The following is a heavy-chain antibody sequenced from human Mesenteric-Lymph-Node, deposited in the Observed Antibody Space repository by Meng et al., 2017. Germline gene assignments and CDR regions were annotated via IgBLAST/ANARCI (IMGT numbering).Heavy chain of an antibody. D-gene: IGHD3-22*01. V-gene: IGHV4-34*01. CDR2: INHSGST. Sequence: QVQMNQLGDGLKKPSVHLSLTCAVYGGSFSGYYWSWIGQPPGKGLEWIGEINHSGSTNYSPYLKSRVTISLDKSKNQLSLKLNSVTAADTAVYYCASSDYYRSDYWGQGTLVTVSS. CDR3: ASSDYYRSDY. CDR1: GGSFSGYY. J-gene: IGHJ4*02.